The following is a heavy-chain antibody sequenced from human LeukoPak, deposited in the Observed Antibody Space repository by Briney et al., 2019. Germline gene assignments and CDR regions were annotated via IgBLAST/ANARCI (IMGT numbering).Heavy chain of an antibody. CDR2: IYTSGTT. CDR1: GGSISSYY. D-gene: IGHD2-15*01. J-gene: IGHJ5*02. Sequence: SETLSLTCTVSGGSISSYYWNWIRQPAGKGLEWIGRIYTSGTTNYNPSLKSRVTISVDTSKNQFSLKLSSVTAADTAVYYCAGYCSGGSCYYNWFDPWGQGTLVTVSS. CDR3: AGYCSGGSCYYNWFDP. V-gene: IGHV4-4*07.